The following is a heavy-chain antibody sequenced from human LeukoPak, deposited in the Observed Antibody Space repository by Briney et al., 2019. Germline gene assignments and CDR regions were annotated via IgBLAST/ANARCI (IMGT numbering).Heavy chain of an antibody. CDR1: GYTFTGYY. D-gene: IGHD2-21*02. J-gene: IGHJ4*02. CDR3: ARSSVVTAMVHLEY. Sequence: ASVKVSCKASGYTFTGYYMHWVRQAPGQGLDWMGWINPNSGGTNYAQKFQGRVTMNRDTSISTAYMELSSLRSEDTAVYYCARSSVVTAMVHLEYWGQGTLVTVSS. V-gene: IGHV1-2*02. CDR2: INPNSGGT.